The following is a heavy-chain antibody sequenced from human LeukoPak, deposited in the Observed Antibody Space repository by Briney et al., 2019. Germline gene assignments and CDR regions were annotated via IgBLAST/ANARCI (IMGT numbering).Heavy chain of an antibody. D-gene: IGHD6-19*01. CDR2: INHSGST. J-gene: IGHJ4*02. CDR1: GGSISSYY. V-gene: IGHV4-34*01. Sequence: SETLSLTCTVSGGSISSYYWSWIRQPPGKGLEWIGEINHSGSTNYNPSLKSRVTISVDTSKNQFSLKLSSVTAADTAVYYCARGIAVAGFDYWGQGTLVTVSS. CDR3: ARGIAVAGFDY.